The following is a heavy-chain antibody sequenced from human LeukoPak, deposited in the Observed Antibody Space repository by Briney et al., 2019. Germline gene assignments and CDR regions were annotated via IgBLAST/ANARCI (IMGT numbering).Heavy chain of an antibody. Sequence: LEWMGWINPNSGGTNYAQKFQGRVTMTRDTSISTVYMELSRLRSDDTAVYFCARGPRNDPWGQGTLVTVSX. D-gene: IGHD1-14*01. J-gene: IGHJ5*02. V-gene: IGHV1-2*02. CDR2: INPNSGGT. CDR3: ARGPRNDP.